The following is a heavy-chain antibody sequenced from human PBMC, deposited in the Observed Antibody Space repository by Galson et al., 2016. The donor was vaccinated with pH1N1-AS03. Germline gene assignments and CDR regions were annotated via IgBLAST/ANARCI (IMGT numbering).Heavy chain of an antibody. D-gene: IGHD1-7*01. CDR1: GFSVNDYY. Sequence: SLRLSCAGSGFSVNDYYMIWIRQAPGKGLEWVSYLGSAPSTTYYTDSVKGRFTISKHNAKNSLLLQMSSLRAEDTAMYYCARGIGITGSTPDFWGRGTFVTVSS. V-gene: IGHV3-11*01. J-gene: IGHJ4*02. CDR3: ARGIGITGSTPDF. CDR2: LGSAPSTT.